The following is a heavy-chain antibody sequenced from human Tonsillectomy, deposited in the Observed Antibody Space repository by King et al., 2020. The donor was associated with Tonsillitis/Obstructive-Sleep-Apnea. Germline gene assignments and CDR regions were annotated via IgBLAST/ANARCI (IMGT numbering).Heavy chain of an antibody. J-gene: IGHJ5*02. V-gene: IGHV2-5*02. CDR3: AHMGPDTDMVNRLGFDP. CDR2: IYWDDDK. D-gene: IGHD5-18*01. CDR1: GFSLSTSGVG. Sequence: TLKESGPTLVKPTQTLTLTCTFSGFSLSTSGVGVGWIRQPPGKALEWLALIYWDDDKRYSPSLKSRLTITKDTSKNQVVLTMTNMDPVDTATYYCAHMGPDTDMVNRLGFDPWGQGTLVTVSS.